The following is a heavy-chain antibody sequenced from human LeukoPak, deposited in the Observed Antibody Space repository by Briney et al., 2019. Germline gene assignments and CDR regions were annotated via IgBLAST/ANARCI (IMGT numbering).Heavy chain of an antibody. CDR3: ARKGYYGSGTYLDY. D-gene: IGHD3-10*01. CDR2: INWNGDRT. CDR1: GFTFDDYG. Sequence: GGSLRLSCAASGFTFDDYGMRWVRQAPAKGLEWGSGINWNGDRTVYADSARGRFTISRDNAKNSLHLQMNSLRAEDTALYYCARKGYYGSGTYLDYWGQGTLVTVSS. V-gene: IGHV3-20*04. J-gene: IGHJ4*02.